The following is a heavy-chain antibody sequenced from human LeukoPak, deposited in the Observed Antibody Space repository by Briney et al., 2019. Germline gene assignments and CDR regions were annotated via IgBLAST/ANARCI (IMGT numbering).Heavy chain of an antibody. V-gene: IGHV3-74*01. CDR3: ASASSHRIAAGGDY. CDR2: INSDGSSR. D-gene: IGHD6-13*01. J-gene: IGHJ4*02. CDR1: GFTFSNYW. Sequence: GGSLRLSCAASGFTFSNYWMHWVRQAPGKGLVWVSRINSDGSSRNYADSAKGRFTISRDNAKNTLYLQMNSLRAEDTAVYYCASASSHRIAAGGDYWGQGTLVTVSS.